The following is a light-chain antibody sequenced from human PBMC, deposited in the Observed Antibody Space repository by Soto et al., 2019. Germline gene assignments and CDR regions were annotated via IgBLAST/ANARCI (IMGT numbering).Light chain of an antibody. CDR3: QQRSNWPVT. J-gene: IGKJ1*01. CDR1: QSVSRY. CDR2: DAS. V-gene: IGKV3-11*01. Sequence: EIVLTHSPATLSLSPGERATLSCRASQSVSRYLAWYQQKPGQAPRLLIYDASNRATGIPARFSGSGSGTDFTLTISNLEPEDFAVYYCQQRSNWPVTFGQGTKV.